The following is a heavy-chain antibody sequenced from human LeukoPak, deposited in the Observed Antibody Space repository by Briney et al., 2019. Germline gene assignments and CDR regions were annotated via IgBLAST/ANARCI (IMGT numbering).Heavy chain of an antibody. D-gene: IGHD6-19*01. V-gene: IGHV3-30*01. J-gene: IGHJ4*02. CDR2: ISYDGSNK. CDR3: ARDYSSGHGDY. CDR1: GFTFSSYA. Sequence: GGSLRLSCAASGFTFSSYAMHWVRQAPGRGLEWVAVISYDGSNKYYADSVKGRFTISRDNSKNTLYLQTNSLRAEDTAVYYCARDYSSGHGDYWGQGTLVTVSS.